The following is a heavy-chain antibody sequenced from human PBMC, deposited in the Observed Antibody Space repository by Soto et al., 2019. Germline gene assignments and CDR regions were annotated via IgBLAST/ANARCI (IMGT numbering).Heavy chain of an antibody. CDR1: GGTFSSYS. CDR2: IIPIFGTA. D-gene: IGHD1-26*01. CDR3: ARDGGRHSGGIAY. J-gene: IGHJ4*02. Sequence: QVQLVQSGAEVKKPGSSVKVSCKASGGTFSSYSINWVRQAPGQGLEWMGEIIPIFGTANYAQKFQGRVTSTADESTSTAYMELSSLRSEETAVYYCARDGGRHSGGIAYWGQGTLVNVSS. V-gene: IGHV1-69*01.